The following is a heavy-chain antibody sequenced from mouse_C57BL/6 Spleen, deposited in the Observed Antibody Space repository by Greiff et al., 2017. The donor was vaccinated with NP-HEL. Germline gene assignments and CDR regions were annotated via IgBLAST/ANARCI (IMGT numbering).Heavy chain of an antibody. Sequence: QVQLQQSGAELAKPGASVKLSCKASGYTFTSYWMHWVKQRPGQGLEWIGYINPSSGYTKYNQKFKDKATLTADKSSSTAYMQLSSLTYEDSAVYYCARYITTVVAKDYYAMDYWGQGTSVTVSS. D-gene: IGHD1-1*01. V-gene: IGHV1-7*01. CDR2: INPSSGYT. CDR1: GYTFTSYW. CDR3: ARYITTVVAKDYYAMDY. J-gene: IGHJ4*01.